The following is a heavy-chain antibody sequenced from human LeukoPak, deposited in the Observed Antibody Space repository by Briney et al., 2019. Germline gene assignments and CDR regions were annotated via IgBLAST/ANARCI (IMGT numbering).Heavy chain of an antibody. Sequence: GESLKISCKGSGYSFNDYWIGWVRQMPGKGLEWMGIIYPGDSDTRYSPSFEGQVTISADMSIRTAYLQWSSLKASDTAMYYCARRIAGAGSDYWGQGTLVTVSS. CDR2: IYPGDSDT. J-gene: IGHJ4*02. CDR1: GYSFNDYW. V-gene: IGHV5-51*01. CDR3: ARRIAGAGSDY. D-gene: IGHD6-13*01.